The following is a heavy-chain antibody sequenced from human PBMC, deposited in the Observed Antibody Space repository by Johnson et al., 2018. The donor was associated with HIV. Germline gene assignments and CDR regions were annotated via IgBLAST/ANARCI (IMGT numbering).Heavy chain of an antibody. CDR3: AREPDIGDVFDF. J-gene: IGHJ3*01. CDR2: IKQDGSEK. V-gene: IGHV3-7*03. D-gene: IGHD1-14*01. CDR1: GFTFSTYW. Sequence: VQLVESGGGLVQPGGSLRLSCAASGFTFSTYWMSWVRQAPGKGLEWVANIKQDGSEKYYVASVKGRFTISRDNAKNSLYLQMNSLRAEDTAVYYCAREPDIGDVFDFRGQGTMVTVSS.